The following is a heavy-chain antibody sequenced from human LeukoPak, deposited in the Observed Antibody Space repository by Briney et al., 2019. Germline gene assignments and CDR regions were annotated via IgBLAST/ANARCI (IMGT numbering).Heavy chain of an antibody. CDR1: GGSISSYY. CDR2: IYYSGST. V-gene: IGHV4-59*01. J-gene: IGHJ2*01. CDR3: ARVEQQLAPDWYFDL. Sequence: PSETLSLTCTVSGGSISSYYWSWIRQPPGKGLEWIGYIYYSGSTNYNPSLKSRVTISVDTSKNQFSLKLSSVTAADTAVYYCARVEQQLAPDWYFDLWGRGTLVTVSS. D-gene: IGHD6-13*01.